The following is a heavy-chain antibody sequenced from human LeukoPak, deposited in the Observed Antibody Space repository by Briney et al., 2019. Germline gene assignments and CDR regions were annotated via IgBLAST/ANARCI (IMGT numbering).Heavy chain of an antibody. J-gene: IGHJ4*02. V-gene: IGHV3-21*01. CDR1: GFTFSSYS. D-gene: IGHD3-22*01. CDR2: ISSSSRYI. Sequence: PGRPLRLSCAAAGFTFSSYSMNWVGQVPSKGLYWVSSISSSSRYIYYADSVKGRFTISRDNAKNSLYLQMNSLRAEDTAVYYCNPYYYDSSGYYYDYWGQGTLVTVSS. CDR3: NPYYYDSSGYYYDY.